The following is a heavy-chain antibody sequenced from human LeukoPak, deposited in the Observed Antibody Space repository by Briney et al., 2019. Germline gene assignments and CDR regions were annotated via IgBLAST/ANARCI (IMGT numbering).Heavy chain of an antibody. D-gene: IGHD1-26*01. V-gene: IGHV4-34*01. CDR1: GGSISSYY. CDR2: INHSGST. J-gene: IGHJ5*02. Sequence: ETLSLTCTVSGGSISSYYWSWIRQPPGKGLEWIGEINHSGSTNYNPSLKSRVTISVDTSKNQFSLKLSSVTAADTAVYYCARGSIVGATTNWFDPWGQGTLVTVSS. CDR3: ARGSIVGATTNWFDP.